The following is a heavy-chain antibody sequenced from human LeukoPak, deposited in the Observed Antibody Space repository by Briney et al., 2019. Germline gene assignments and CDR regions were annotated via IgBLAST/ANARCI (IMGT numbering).Heavy chain of an antibody. J-gene: IGHJ6*03. Sequence: ASVKVSCKASGYTFTGYYMHWVRQAPGQGLESMGWINPNSGGTNYAQKFQGRVTMTRDTSISTAYMELSRLRSDDTAVYYCASQPYGSGSYSDENVYYYYYMDVWGKGTTVTVSS. CDR3: ASQPYGSGSYSDENVYYYYYMDV. D-gene: IGHD3-10*01. CDR2: INPNSGGT. V-gene: IGHV1-2*02. CDR1: GYTFTGYY.